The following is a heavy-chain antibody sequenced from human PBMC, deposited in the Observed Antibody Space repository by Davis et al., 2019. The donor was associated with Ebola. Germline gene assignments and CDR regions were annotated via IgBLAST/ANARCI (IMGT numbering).Heavy chain of an antibody. V-gene: IGHV4-59*01. CDR3: ARDLAS. J-gene: IGHJ5*02. D-gene: IGHD3-16*01. Sequence: SETLSLTCAVYGGSISSYYWSWIRQPPGKGLEWIGYIYYSGSTNYNPSLKSRVSISVDTSKNQFSLKLSSVTAADTAVYYCARDLASWGQGTLVTVSS. CDR2: IYYSGST. CDR1: GGSISSYY.